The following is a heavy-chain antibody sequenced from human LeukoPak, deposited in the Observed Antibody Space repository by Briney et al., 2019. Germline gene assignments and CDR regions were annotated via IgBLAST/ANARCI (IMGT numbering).Heavy chain of an antibody. V-gene: IGHV4-59*01. Sequence: PSETLSLTCTVSGGSIISYYWNWIRQPPGKGLEWIGYIYYSGSTNYNPSLNSRVTISIDTSKSHFSLKLSSVTAADTAVYYCARVGYYDSSGYYDYWGQGTQVTVSS. CDR1: GGSIISYY. CDR2: IYYSGST. D-gene: IGHD3-22*01. J-gene: IGHJ4*02. CDR3: ARVGYYDSSGYYDY.